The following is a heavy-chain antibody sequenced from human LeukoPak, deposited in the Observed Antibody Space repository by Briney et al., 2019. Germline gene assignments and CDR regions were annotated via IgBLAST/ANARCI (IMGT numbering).Heavy chain of an antibody. D-gene: IGHD3-10*01. J-gene: IGHJ4*02. CDR2: INPNSGGT. CDR3: ARQTLWFGELSAFDY. CDR1: GYTFTGYY. Sequence: ASVKVSCKASGYTFTGYYMHWVRQAPGQGLEWMGWINPNSGGTNYAQKFQGRVTMTRDTSISTAYMELSRLRSDDTAVYYCARQTLWFGELSAFDYWGQGTLVTVSS. V-gene: IGHV1-2*02.